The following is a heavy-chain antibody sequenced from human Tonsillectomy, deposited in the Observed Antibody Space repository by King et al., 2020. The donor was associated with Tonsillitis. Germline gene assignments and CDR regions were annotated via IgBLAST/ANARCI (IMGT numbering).Heavy chain of an antibody. V-gene: IGHV3-23*04. Sequence: VQLVESGGGLVQPGGSLRLSCAASGFTFSSYAMSWVRQAPGKGLEWVSGISNSGGNTYYADSVKGRFTISRDNSKNTLYLQMNSLRAGDRAAYYCAKDGHSSGWYYFDYWGQGTLVTVSS. J-gene: IGHJ4*02. CDR3: AKDGHSSGWYYFDY. CDR2: ISNSGGNT. CDR1: GFTFSSYA. D-gene: IGHD6-19*01.